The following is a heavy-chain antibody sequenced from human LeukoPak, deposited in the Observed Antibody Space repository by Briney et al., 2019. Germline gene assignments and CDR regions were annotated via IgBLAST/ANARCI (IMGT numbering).Heavy chain of an antibody. CDR3: ARDQASYRSRGCFDS. CDR2: IHHSGTV. D-gene: IGHD3-10*01. CDR1: EYSISSGYY. V-gene: IGHV4-38-2*02. J-gene: IGHJ5*01. Sequence: TSETLSLTCVVSEYSISSGYYWGWIRQSPGRGLEWIGSIHHSGTVYYNPSLQSRVTISVDMSKNHFSLKLPSVTAADTAVYYCARDQASYRSRGCFDSWGQGTLVIVSP.